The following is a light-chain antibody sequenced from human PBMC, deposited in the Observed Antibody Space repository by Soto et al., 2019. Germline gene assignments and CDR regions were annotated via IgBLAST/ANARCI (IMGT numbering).Light chain of an antibody. CDR3: SSYTSSSTL. J-gene: IGLJ1*01. CDR2: DVS. Sequence: QSALTQPASVSGSPGQSITISCTGTSSDVGGYNYVSWYQQHPGKAPKLMIYDVSNRPSVVSNPFSGSKSGNTASLTISGLQAEDEADYYCSSYTSSSTLFGTGTKLTVL. V-gene: IGLV2-14*01. CDR1: SSDVGGYNY.